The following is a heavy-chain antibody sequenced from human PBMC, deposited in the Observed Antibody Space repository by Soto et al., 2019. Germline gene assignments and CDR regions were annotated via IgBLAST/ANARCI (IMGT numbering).Heavy chain of an antibody. Sequence: EVQLVESGGGLVQPGRSLRLSCAASGFTFDDYAMNWVRQAPGKGLEWVSGISWDSGSIGYADSVKGRFTISRDNAKNCLYLKMNMLRGEDTALYYCATALGYCSGVSCYPPISDAFDIWGQGTMVTVSS. CDR2: ISWDSGSI. J-gene: IGHJ3*02. D-gene: IGHD2-15*01. CDR3: ATALGYCSGVSCYPPISDAFDI. CDR1: GFTFDDYA. V-gene: IGHV3-9*01.